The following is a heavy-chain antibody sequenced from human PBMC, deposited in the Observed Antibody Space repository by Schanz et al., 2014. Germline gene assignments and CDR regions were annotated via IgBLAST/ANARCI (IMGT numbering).Heavy chain of an antibody. CDR3: ATMWGYCTATACQILEVLDV. Sequence: QVQLVQSGDEVKKPGASVTVSCKASGYDFHIYAYSWVRQAPGQGPEWIGWISGYNGHTNYAQKVQGGVTTTTDTSTGTAYMELRSLRSDDTAMYYCATMWGYCTATACQILEVLDVWGQGTMVTVSS. V-gene: IGHV1-18*01. CDR1: GYDFHIYA. J-gene: IGHJ3*01. CDR2: ISGYNGHT. D-gene: IGHD2-8*02.